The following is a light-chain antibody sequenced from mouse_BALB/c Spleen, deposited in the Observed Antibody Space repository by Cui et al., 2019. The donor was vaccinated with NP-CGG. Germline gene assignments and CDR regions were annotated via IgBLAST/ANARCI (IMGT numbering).Light chain of an antibody. Sequence: QAVVTQESALNTSPGETVTLTCRSSTGAITTNNYANWVQDKPDHLFTGLIGGTNNRAPGVPARFSGSLIGDKAALTITGAQTEDEAIYFCALWYSNHWVFGGGTKLTVL. V-gene: IGLV1*01. CDR3: ALWYSNHWV. J-gene: IGLJ1*01. CDR1: TGAITTNNY. CDR2: GTN.